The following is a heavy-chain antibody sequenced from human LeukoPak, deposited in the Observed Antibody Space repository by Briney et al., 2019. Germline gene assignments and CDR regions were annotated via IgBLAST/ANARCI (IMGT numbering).Heavy chain of an antibody. CDR2: IRSKANSYAT. Sequence: GGSLRLSCAASGFTFSGSAMHWVRQASGKGLEWVGRIRSKANSYATAYAASVKGRFTISRDDSKNTAYLQMNSLKTEDTAVYYCTRHADTAMVTYYYYYYYMDVWGKGTTVTVSS. D-gene: IGHD5-18*01. J-gene: IGHJ6*03. CDR1: GFTFSGSA. V-gene: IGHV3-73*01. CDR3: TRHADTAMVTYYYYYYYMDV.